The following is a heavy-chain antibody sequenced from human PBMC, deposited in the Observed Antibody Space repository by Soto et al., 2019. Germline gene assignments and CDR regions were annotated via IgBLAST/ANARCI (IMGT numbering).Heavy chain of an antibody. V-gene: IGHV4-39*01. D-gene: IGHD3-22*01. CDR2: IYYSGST. CDR3: ARRLYYDSSGFEGGGMDV. CDR1: GGSISSSSYY. Sequence: SETLSLTCTVSGGSISSSSYYWGWIRQPPGKGMEWIGSIYYSGSTYYNQSLKSRVTISVDTSKNQLSLKLSYVTAADTAVYYCARRLYYDSSGFEGGGMDVWGQGTTVT. J-gene: IGHJ6*02.